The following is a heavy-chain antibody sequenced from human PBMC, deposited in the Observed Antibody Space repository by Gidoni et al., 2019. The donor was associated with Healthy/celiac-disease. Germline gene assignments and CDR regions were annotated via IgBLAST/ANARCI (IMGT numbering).Heavy chain of an antibody. J-gene: IGHJ6*02. V-gene: IGHV3-73*01. CDR2: IRSKANSYAT. D-gene: IGHD3-3*01. CDR1: GFTFSGSA. CDR3: TRRSYDFWSGYYTGENYGMDV. Sequence: VQLVESGGGLVQPGGSLKLSCAASGFTFSGSAMHWVRQASGKGLGWVGRIRSKANSYATAYAASVKGRFTISRDDSKNTAYLEMNSLKTEDTAVYYCTRRSYDFWSGYYTGENYGMDVWGQGTTVTVSS.